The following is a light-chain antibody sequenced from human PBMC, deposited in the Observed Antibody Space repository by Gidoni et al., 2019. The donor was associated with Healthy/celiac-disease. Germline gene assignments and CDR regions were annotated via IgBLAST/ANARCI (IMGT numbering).Light chain of an antibody. CDR2: GKN. V-gene: IGLV3-19*01. Sequence: SSELTQDPAVSGALGQTVRITCQGDSLRSDYASWYQQTPGQAPVLVIYGKNNRPSGIPDRFSGSSSGNTASLTITGAQAEDEADYYCNSRDSSGDVVFGGGTKLTVL. CDR3: NSRDSSGDVV. CDR1: SLRSDY. J-gene: IGLJ2*01.